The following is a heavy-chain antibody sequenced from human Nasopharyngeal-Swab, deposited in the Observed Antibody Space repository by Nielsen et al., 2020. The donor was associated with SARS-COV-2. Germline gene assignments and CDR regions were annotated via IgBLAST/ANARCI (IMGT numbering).Heavy chain of an antibody. CDR1: GFTFSNAW. J-gene: IGHJ4*02. CDR3: TTDEMARVITFGIGGN. D-gene: IGHD3-16*01. CDR2: IKSKTDGGTT. Sequence: GESLKISCAASGFTFSNAWMRWVRQAPGKGLEWVGRIKSKTDGGTTDYAAPVKGRFTISRDDSKNTLYLQMNSLKTEDTAVYYGTTDEMARVITFGIGGNWGQGTLVTVSS. V-gene: IGHV3-15*01.